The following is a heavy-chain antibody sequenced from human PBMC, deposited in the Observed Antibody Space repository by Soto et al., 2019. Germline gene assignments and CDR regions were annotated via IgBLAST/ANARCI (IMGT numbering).Heavy chain of an antibody. Sequence: GGSLRLSCAASGFTFRSYSMNWVRHAPGKGLEWISCIRSHSSTIHYAESVKCRFTISRDNAGNSLYLQMNSLRDEDTAVYYCVRDGSGNLYLNWFDPWGQGTLVTVSS. CDR2: IRSHSSTI. CDR3: VRDGSGNLYLNWFDP. CDR1: GFTFRSYS. D-gene: IGHD6-19*01. V-gene: IGHV3-48*02. J-gene: IGHJ5*02.